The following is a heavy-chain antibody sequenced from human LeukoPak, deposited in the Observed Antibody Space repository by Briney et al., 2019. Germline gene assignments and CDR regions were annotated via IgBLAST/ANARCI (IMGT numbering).Heavy chain of an antibody. CDR2: ISWDGDRT. J-gene: IGHJ4*02. CDR1: GFIFHEYS. D-gene: IGHD4-23*01. Sequence: GGSLRLSCAASGFIFHEYSMHWVRQVPGKCLEWVSLISWDGDRTFYADFVQGRFTISRVNSKNTVDLQMDSLTTEDAALYFCARPYGGNSYFFDYWGLGTLGTVSS. V-gene: IGHV3-43*01. CDR3: ARPYGGNSYFFDY.